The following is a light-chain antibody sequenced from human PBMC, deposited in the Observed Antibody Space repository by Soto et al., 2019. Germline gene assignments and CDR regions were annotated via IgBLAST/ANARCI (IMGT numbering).Light chain of an antibody. CDR3: SSYTSSSTYV. J-gene: IGLJ1*01. CDR2: EVS. Sequence: QSSLTQPASVSGSAGRSITISCTGTSSDVGGYNYVSWYQQHPGKAPKLMIYEVSNRPSGVSNRFSGSKSGNTASLTISGLQAEDEADYYCSSYTSSSTYVFGTGTKVTVL. V-gene: IGLV2-14*01. CDR1: SSDVGGYNY.